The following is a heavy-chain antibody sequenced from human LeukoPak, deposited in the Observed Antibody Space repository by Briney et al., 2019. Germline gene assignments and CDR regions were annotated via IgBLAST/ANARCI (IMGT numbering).Heavy chain of an antibody. V-gene: IGHV4-59*11. CDR2: IYYSGST. D-gene: IGHD6-19*01. CDR3: ARGPRIAVAGRRSWFDP. CDR1: GDSINNHY. Sequence: SSETLSLTCSVSGDSINNHYWSWIRQPPGKGLEWIGYIYYSGSTNYNPSLKSRLTMSVDTSKNQFSLKLTSVTAADTAVYYCARGPRIAVAGRRSWFDPWGQGTLVTVSS. J-gene: IGHJ5*02.